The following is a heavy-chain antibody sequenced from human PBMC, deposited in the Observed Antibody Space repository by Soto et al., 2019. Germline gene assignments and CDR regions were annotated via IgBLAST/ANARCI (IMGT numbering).Heavy chain of an antibody. Sequence: GGYLGLSCTASGVTFSSSAMSWVRQAPGKGLEWVSISSASGGSTYHADSVKGRFSISRDNSKNTLYLQMTRLRTEDTAVYYCAKNGQWLDVHSDYWGQGALVTVSS. CDR1: GVTFSSSA. CDR3: AKNGQWLDVHSDY. D-gene: IGHD6-19*01. J-gene: IGHJ4*02. CDR2: SSASGGST. V-gene: IGHV3-23*01.